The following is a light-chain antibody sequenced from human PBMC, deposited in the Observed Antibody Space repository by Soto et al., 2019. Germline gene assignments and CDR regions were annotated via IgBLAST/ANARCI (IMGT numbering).Light chain of an antibody. V-gene: IGLV2-14*01. Sequence: QSALTQPASVSGSPGQSITISCTGTSSDVGGYNYVSWYQQHPGKAPKLMIYEVSNRPSGVSNRFSGSKSGNTASLTISGLQAEDGADYYCSSYTSSSPRVFGGGTKLTVL. CDR2: EVS. CDR3: SSYTSSSPRV. CDR1: SSDVGGYNY. J-gene: IGLJ3*02.